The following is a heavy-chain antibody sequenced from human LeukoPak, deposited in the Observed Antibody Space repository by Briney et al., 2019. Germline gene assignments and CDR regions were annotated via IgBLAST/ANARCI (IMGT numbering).Heavy chain of an antibody. CDR3: AREVRAYGGYSQSDY. J-gene: IGHJ4*02. V-gene: IGHV3-30*04. CDR1: GFTFSSYA. Sequence: GGSLRLSCAASGFTFSSYAMYWVRQAPGKGLEWVAVISYDGRNKYYADSVKGRFTISRDNAKNSLYLQMNSLRAEDTAVYYCAREVRAYGGYSQSDYWGQGTLVTVSS. CDR2: ISYDGRNK. D-gene: IGHD5-12*01.